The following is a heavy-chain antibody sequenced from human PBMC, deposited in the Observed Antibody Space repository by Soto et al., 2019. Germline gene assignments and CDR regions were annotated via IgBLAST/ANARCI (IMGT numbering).Heavy chain of an antibody. D-gene: IGHD5-18*01. V-gene: IGHV4-31*03. Sequence: QVQLQESGPGLVKPSQTLSLTCTVSGGSISSGGYYWSWIRQHPGKGPEWIGYIYYSGSTYYNPSLKIRVTISVDTSKNQFSLKLSSVPAADTAVYYCASDSYGSLGLDYWGQGTLVTVSS. CDR1: GGSISSGGYY. CDR2: IYYSGST. CDR3: ASDSYGSLGLDY. J-gene: IGHJ4*02.